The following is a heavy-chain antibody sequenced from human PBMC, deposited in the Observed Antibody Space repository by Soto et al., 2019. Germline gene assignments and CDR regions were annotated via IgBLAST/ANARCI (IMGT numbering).Heavy chain of an antibody. CDR3: AKDPLEFYGDYVFWDY. D-gene: IGHD4-17*01. V-gene: IGHV3-23*01. Sequence: GSLRLSCAASGFTFSSYAMSWVRQAPGKGLEWVSAISGSGGSTYYADSVKGRLTISRDNSKNTLYLQMNSLRAEDTAVYYCAKDPLEFYGDYVFWDYWGQGTLVTVSS. CDR1: GFTFSSYA. CDR2: ISGSGGST. J-gene: IGHJ4*02.